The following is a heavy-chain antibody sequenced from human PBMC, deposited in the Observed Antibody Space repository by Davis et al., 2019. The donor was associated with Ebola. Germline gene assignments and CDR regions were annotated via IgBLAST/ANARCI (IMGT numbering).Heavy chain of an antibody. J-gene: IGHJ5*02. CDR2: ISFRGTT. CDR1: GAPTRTYD. CDR3: ASRFWSGYYGLDP. V-gene: IGHV4-59*01. Sequence: SETLSLTCSISGAPTRTYDWSWIRQSPGKGLEWIGYISFRGTTDYNPSLKNRVTMSIDKSKSQFSLRLSSVTAADTAIYYCASRFWSGYYGLDPWGQGTLVTVAS. D-gene: IGHD3-3*01.